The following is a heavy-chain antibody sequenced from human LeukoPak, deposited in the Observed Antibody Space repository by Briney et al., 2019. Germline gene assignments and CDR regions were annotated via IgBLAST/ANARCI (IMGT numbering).Heavy chain of an antibody. CDR1: GFTFSSYA. V-gene: IGHV3-23*01. Sequence: GSLRLSCAASGFTFSSYAMSWVRQAPGKGLEWVSAISGSGGSTYYADSVKGRFTISRDNSKNTLYLQMNSLRAEDTAVYYCAKGSDIVVVAYHHMDVWGKGTTVTVSS. CDR3: AKGSDIVVVAYHHMDV. CDR2: ISGSGGST. J-gene: IGHJ6*03. D-gene: IGHD2-2*01.